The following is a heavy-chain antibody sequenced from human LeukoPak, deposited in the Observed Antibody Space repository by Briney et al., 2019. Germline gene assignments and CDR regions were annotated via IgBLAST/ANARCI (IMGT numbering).Heavy chain of an antibody. Sequence: KTGGSLRLSCAASGFTFSNAWMSWVRQAPGKGLEWVGRIKSKTDGGTTDYAAPVKGRFTISRDDSKNTLYLQMNSLKTEDTAVYYCTTGFQAAAGGYYYYGMDVWGQGTTVTVSS. D-gene: IGHD6-13*01. CDR3: TTGFQAAAGGYYYYGMDV. V-gene: IGHV3-15*01. CDR1: GFTFSNAW. CDR2: IKSKTDGGTT. J-gene: IGHJ6*02.